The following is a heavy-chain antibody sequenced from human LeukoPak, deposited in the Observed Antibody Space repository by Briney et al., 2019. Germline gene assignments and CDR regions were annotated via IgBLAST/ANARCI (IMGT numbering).Heavy chain of an antibody. J-gene: IGHJ6*02. V-gene: IGHV4-30-2*01. D-gene: IGHD3-22*01. Sequence: SQTLSLTCAVSGGSISSGGYSWSWIRQPPGKGLEWIGYIYHSGSTYYNPSLKSRVTISVDRSKNQFSLKLSSVTAADTAVYYCAREINYYDSSGYGDYYYYYGMDVWGQGTLVTVSS. CDR3: AREINYYDSSGYGDYYYYYGMDV. CDR1: GGSISSGGYS. CDR2: IYHSGST.